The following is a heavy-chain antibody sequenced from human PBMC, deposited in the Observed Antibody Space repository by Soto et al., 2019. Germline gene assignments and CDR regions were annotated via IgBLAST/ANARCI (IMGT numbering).Heavy chain of an antibody. Sequence: QVQLVQSGVEVKKPGASVKVSGKASGYTFTSSAISWVRQAPGQGLEWMGWISAHNGHTNYAQNRRGSVTMTTDASTRTAYMELRSMRYDDTAMYDCERDFTGWPPDGGDYWGQGTQVTVSS. CDR1: GYTFTSSA. CDR3: ERDFTGWPPDGGDY. J-gene: IGHJ4*02. CDR2: ISAHNGHT. D-gene: IGHD3-16*01. V-gene: IGHV1-18*01.